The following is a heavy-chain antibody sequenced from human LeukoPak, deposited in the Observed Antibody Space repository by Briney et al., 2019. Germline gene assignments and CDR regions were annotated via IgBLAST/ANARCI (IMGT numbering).Heavy chain of an antibody. CDR1: GYTFTGYY. Sequence: ASVKVSCKASGYTFTGYYMHWVRQAPGQGLEWMGWINPNSGGTNYAQKFQGRVTMTRDTSISTAYMELSRLRSDDTAVYYCAREPSFDSSSTTHFDYWGQGTLVTVSS. CDR3: AREPSFDSSSTTHFDY. D-gene: IGHD6-6*01. V-gene: IGHV1-2*02. J-gene: IGHJ4*02. CDR2: INPNSGGT.